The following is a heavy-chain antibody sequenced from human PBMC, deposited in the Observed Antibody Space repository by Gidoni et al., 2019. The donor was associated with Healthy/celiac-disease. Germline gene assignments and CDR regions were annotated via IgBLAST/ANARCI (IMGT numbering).Heavy chain of an antibody. V-gene: IGHV3-64*01. CDR2: ISSNGGST. CDR1: GFTFIRSA. J-gene: IGHJ3*02. D-gene: IGHD5-18*01. CDR3: ARARGYSYGTEAGAFDI. Sequence: EVQLVASGGGLVQPGGSLRLSCAASGFTFIRSAMHWVRQAPGKGLEYVSAISSNGGSTYYANSVKGRFTISRDNSKNTLYLQMGSLRAEDMAVYYCARARGYSYGTEAGAFDIWGQGTMVTVSS.